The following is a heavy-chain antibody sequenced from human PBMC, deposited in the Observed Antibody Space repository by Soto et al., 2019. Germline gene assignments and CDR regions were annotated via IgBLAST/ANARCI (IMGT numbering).Heavy chain of an antibody. CDR2: ISAYNGNT. CDR1: GYTFTSDG. Sequence: ASVKGSCKASGYTFTSDGIIWVRQAPGQGLEWMGWISAYNGNTNYAQKLQGRVTMTTDTSTSTAYMELRSLRAEDTAVYYCAIRASYYDSSGYFDYWGQGTLVTVSS. CDR3: AIRASYYDSSGYFDY. D-gene: IGHD3-22*01. V-gene: IGHV1-18*01. J-gene: IGHJ4*02.